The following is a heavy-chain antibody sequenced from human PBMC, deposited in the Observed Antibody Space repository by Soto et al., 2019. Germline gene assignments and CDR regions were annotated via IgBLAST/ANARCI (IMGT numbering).Heavy chain of an antibody. CDR3: ARDRCTNGFCYSPSDY. D-gene: IGHD2-8*01. CDR2: ISSNGRST. V-gene: IGHV3-64*01. Sequence: EVQLVESGGGLVQPGGSLRLSCATSGFTFSTYAMHWVRQAPGKGLEYGSAISSNGRSTYYANSVKGRFTISRDNSKNTLYLQMDSLRAEGMAVYYCARDRCTNGFCYSPSDYWGQGTLVTVSS. CDR1: GFTFSTYA. J-gene: IGHJ4*02.